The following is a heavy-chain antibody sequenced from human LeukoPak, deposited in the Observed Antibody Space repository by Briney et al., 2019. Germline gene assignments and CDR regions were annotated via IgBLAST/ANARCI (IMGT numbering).Heavy chain of an antibody. CDR2: IWYDGSNK. CDR3: ARGDYYGSRGDY. CDR1: GFTFSSYG. V-gene: IGHV3-33*01. Sequence: PGGSLRLSCAASGFTFSSYGMHWVRQAPGKGLEWVAVIWYDGSNKYCADSVKGRFTISRDNSKNTLYLQMNSLRAEDTAVYYCARGDYYGSRGDYWGQGTLVTVSS. J-gene: IGHJ4*02. D-gene: IGHD3-10*01.